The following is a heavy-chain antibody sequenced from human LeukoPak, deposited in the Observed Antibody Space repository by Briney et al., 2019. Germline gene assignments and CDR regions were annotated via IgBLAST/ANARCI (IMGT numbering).Heavy chain of an antibody. Sequence: GESRKISCKGSGYSYTNYWIGWVRQMPGKGLEWMGIIYPGDSDTRYSPSFQGQVTISADKSISTAYLQWSSLHTSDTAIYNCARLSGNGYGNLDYWGQGTLVTVSS. V-gene: IGHV5-51*01. D-gene: IGHD5-18*01. CDR3: ARLSGNGYGNLDY. J-gene: IGHJ4*02. CDR2: IYPGDSDT. CDR1: GYSYTNYW.